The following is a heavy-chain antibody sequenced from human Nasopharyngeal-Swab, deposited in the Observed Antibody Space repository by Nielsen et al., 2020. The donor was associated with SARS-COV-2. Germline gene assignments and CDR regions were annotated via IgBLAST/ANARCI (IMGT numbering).Heavy chain of an antibody. CDR2: MFSGGSA. J-gene: IGHJ4*02. CDR3: TRRNDC. Sequence: GGSLRLSCEASGFIFGDYWMTWVRQAPGKGLEWISLMFSGGSAYYAGSVEGRFTVSRDESRNTLYLQMNNLRAEDTAVYYCTRRNDCWGQGTLVTVSS. V-gene: IGHV3-53*01. CDR1: GFIFGDYW.